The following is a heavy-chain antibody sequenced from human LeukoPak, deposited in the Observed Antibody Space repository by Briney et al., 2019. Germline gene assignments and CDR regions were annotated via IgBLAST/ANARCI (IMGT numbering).Heavy chain of an antibody. CDR3: AALDSSSWTFYP. Sequence: SETLPLTCAVYGGSFSGYYWSWIRQPPGKGLEWIGEINHSGSTNYNPSLKSRVTISVDTSKNQFSLKLSSVTAADTAVYYCAALDSSSWTFYPWGQGTLVTVSS. D-gene: IGHD6-13*01. CDR1: GGSFSGYY. V-gene: IGHV4-34*01. CDR2: INHSGST. J-gene: IGHJ5*02.